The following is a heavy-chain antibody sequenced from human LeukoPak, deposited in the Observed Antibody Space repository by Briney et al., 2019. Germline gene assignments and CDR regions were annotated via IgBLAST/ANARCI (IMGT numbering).Heavy chain of an antibody. J-gene: IGHJ5*02. CDR3: LNYRS. V-gene: IGHV4-34*01. Sequence: SETLPLTCAVYGGSFSCCYWTWIRQPPGKGLEWIGEISQSGTTHYNPSLKSRLTISIDTSKDQFSLKLSSVTAADTAVYYCLNYRSWGQGTLVTVSS. CDR1: GGSFSCCY. D-gene: IGHD5-24*01. CDR2: ISQSGTT.